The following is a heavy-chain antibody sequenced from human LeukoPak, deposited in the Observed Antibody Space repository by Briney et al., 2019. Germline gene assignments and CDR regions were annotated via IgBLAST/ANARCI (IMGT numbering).Heavy chain of an antibody. CDR1: VFTSSSHA. CDR2: IIGRGYST. Sequence: PGGSLRLSCAASVFTSSSHAMSWVRPAPGKGREWVSAIIGRGYSTYHTDSVTGRFKLPRHNSKHTLYLQINSVRAAHPIIYLCAKDVRRGGYSYGCYYFDYWGQGTLVTVSS. J-gene: IGHJ4*02. V-gene: IGHV3-23*01. CDR3: AKDVRRGGYSYGCYYFDY. D-gene: IGHD5-18*01.